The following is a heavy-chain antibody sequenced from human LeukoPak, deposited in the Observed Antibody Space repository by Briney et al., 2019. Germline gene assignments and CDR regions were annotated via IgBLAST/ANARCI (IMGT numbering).Heavy chain of an antibody. D-gene: IGHD6-19*01. Sequence: GGSLRLSCAASGFTFSSYAMSWVRQAPGKGLEWVSAISGSGGSTYYADSVKGRFTISRDNSKNTLYLQMNSLRAEDTAVYYRAKVSLSGWYGYFDYWGQGTLVTVSS. CDR3: AKVSLSGWYGYFDY. J-gene: IGHJ4*02. CDR2: ISGSGGST. CDR1: GFTFSSYA. V-gene: IGHV3-23*01.